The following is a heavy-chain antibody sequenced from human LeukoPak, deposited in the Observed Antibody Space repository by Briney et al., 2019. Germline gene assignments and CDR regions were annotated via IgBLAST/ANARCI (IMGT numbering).Heavy chain of an antibody. CDR3: ARGIAARPGY. V-gene: IGHV3-21*01. J-gene: IGHJ4*02. CDR2: ISSSSSYI. D-gene: IGHD6-6*01. Sequence: KPGGSMRLSCAASGFTFSSYSMNWVRQAPGKGLEWVSSISSSSSYIYYADSVKGRFTISRDNAKNSLYLQMNSLRAEDTAVYYCARGIAARPGYWGQGTLVTVSS. CDR1: GFTFSSYS.